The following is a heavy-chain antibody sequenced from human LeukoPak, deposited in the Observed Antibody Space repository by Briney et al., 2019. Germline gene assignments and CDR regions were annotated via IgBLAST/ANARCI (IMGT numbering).Heavy chain of an antibody. J-gene: IGHJ6*02. V-gene: IGHV1-18*01. CDR2: ISAYNGNT. CDR3: AREGSSSWLGYYYGMDV. CDR1: GYTFTSYG. Sequence: ASVKVSCKASGYTFTSYGISWVRQAPGQGVEWMGWISAYNGNTNYAQKLQGRVTMTTDTSTSTAYMELRSLRSDDTAVYHCAREGSSSWLGYYYGMDVWGQGTTVTVSS. D-gene: IGHD6-13*01.